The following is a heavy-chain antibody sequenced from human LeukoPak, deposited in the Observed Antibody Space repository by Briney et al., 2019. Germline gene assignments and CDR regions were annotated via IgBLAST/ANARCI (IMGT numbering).Heavy chain of an antibody. Sequence: TPSETLSLTCTVSGGSISSYYWSWIRQPPGKGLEWIGYIYYNGSTNYNPSLKSRVTISVDTSKNQFSLKLSSVTAADTAVYYCARGYYYDSSGHPFPYYFDYWGQGTLVTVSS. CDR1: GGSISSYY. J-gene: IGHJ4*02. CDR2: IYYNGST. D-gene: IGHD3-22*01. CDR3: ARGYYYDSSGHPFPYYFDY. V-gene: IGHV4-59*12.